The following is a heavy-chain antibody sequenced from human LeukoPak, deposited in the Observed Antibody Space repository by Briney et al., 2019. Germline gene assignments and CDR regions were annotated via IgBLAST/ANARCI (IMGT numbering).Heavy chain of an antibody. J-gene: IGHJ4*02. CDR1: GYSFTTNG. CDR3: ARDTPQHLKRFDA. D-gene: IGHD6-13*01. V-gene: IGHV1-18*04. Sequence: ASVKVSFKASGYSFTTNGISWVRQAPGHGLEWMGWINPYNGKTKSSQEFQDRVTMTSDTSTSTIYLELRSVGSDDAAVFYCARDTPQHLKRFDAWGQGTLVTVSS. CDR2: INPYNGKT.